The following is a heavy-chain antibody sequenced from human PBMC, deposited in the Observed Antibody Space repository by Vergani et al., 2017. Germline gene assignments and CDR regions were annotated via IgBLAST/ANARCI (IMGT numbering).Heavy chain of an antibody. V-gene: IGHV1-24*01. J-gene: IGHJ4*02. CDR2: FDPEDGET. Sequence: QVQLVQSGAEVKKPGASVKVSCKVSGYTLTELSMHWVRQAPGKGLEWMGGFDPEDGETIYAQKFQGRVTMTEDTSTDTAYMELRSLRSEDTAVYYCATGGPLYSGSYSPYYFDYWGQGTLVTVSS. CDR1: GYTLTELS. CDR3: ATGGPLYSGSYSPYYFDY. D-gene: IGHD1-26*01.